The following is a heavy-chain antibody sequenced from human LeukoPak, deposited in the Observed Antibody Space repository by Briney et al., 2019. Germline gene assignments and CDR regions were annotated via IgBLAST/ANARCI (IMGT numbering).Heavy chain of an antibody. CDR2: IIPIFGTA. V-gene: IGHV1-69*13. D-gene: IGHD2-8*01. CDR1: GGTFSSYA. CDR3: AGARSGYCTNGVCSNFDY. J-gene: IGHJ4*02. Sequence: GGSVKVSCKASGGTFSSYAISWVRQAPGQGLEWMGGIIPIFGTANYAQKFQGRVTITADESTSTAYMELSSLRSEDTAVYYCAGARSGYCTNGVCSNFDYWGQGTLVTVSS.